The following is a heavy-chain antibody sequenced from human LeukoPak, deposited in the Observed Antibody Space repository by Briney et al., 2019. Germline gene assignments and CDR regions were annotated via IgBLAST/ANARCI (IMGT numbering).Heavy chain of an antibody. CDR2: ISSSSSYI. CDR1: GFTFSSYS. CDR3: ARGRLTTSIDY. D-gene: IGHD4/OR15-4a*01. V-gene: IGHV3-21*01. Sequence: GGSLRLSCAASGFTFSSYSMNWVRQAPGKGLEWVSSISSSSSYIYYADSVKGRFTISRDNAKNSLYLQMNSLRAEDTAVYSCARGRLTTSIDYWGQGTLVTVSS. J-gene: IGHJ4*02.